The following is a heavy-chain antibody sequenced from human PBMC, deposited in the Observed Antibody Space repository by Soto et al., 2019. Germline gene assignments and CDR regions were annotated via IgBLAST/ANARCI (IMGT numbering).Heavy chain of an antibody. CDR3: ARVTNYDSGGYYGWFDP. CDR2: IDPSDSYT. CDR1: GYGFTCYW. V-gene: IGHV5-10-1*01. D-gene: IGHD3-22*01. J-gene: IGHJ5*02. Sequence: GESLKISCKGSGYGFTCYWITWVRQMPGKGLEWMGRIDPSDSYTNYSPSFQGHVTISADKSINTAYLQWSSLTASDTAMYYCARVTNYDSGGYYGWFDPWGQGTLVTVSS.